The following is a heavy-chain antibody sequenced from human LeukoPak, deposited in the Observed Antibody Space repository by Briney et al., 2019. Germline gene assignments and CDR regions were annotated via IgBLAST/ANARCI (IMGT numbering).Heavy chain of an antibody. CDR3: ARVNYYGSGSYTY. J-gene: IGHJ4*02. CDR1: GYTFTGHY. D-gene: IGHD3-10*01. CDR2: INPDSGGT. V-gene: IGHV1-2*02. Sequence: ASVKVSCKASGYTFTGHYMHWVRQAPGQGLEWMGWINPDSGGTKYAQKFQGRVTMTRDTSISTAYMELSRLTSDDTAVYYCARVNYYGSGSYTYWGQGTLVTVSS.